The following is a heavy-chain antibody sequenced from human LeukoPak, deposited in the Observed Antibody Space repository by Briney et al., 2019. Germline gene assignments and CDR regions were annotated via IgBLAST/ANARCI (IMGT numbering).Heavy chain of an antibody. V-gene: IGHV1-8*01. CDR2: MNPNSGNT. Sequence: ASVKVSCKASGYTFTSYDINWVRQATGQGLEWMGWMNPNSGNTGYAQKFQGRVTMTRNTSISTAYMELSSLRSEDTAVYYCARGNQWELPYYYYYYGMDVWGQGTTVTVSS. D-gene: IGHD1-26*01. CDR3: ARGNQWELPYYYYYYGMDV. CDR1: GYTFTSYD. J-gene: IGHJ6*02.